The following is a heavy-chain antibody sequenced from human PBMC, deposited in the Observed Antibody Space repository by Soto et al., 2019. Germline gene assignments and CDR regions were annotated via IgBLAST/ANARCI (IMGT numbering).Heavy chain of an antibody. J-gene: IGHJ6*02. V-gene: IGHV3-48*03. CDR2: ISESGGTT. D-gene: IGHD3-3*01. Sequence: GESLKISCVVSGFTFSSHEMNWVRQAPGKGTEWVSKISESGGTTSYADSVKGRFTISRDNARDSLYLHMNSLRAEDTAVYYCARERSLIFAVPPYGMDVWGQGTTVTVSS. CDR3: ARERSLIFAVPPYGMDV. CDR1: GFTFSSHE.